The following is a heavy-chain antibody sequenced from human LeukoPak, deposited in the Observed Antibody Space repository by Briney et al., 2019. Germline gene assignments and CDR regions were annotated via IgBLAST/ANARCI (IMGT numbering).Heavy chain of an antibody. CDR1: GGSISSYY. Sequence: SETLSLTCTVSGGSISSYYWSWIRQPPGKGLEWIGYICYSGSTNYNPSLKSRVTISVDTSKNQFSLKLSSVTAADTAVYYCASQPAAGIYFDYWGQGTLVTVSS. D-gene: IGHD6-13*01. CDR3: ASQPAAGIYFDY. J-gene: IGHJ4*02. V-gene: IGHV4-59*01. CDR2: ICYSGST.